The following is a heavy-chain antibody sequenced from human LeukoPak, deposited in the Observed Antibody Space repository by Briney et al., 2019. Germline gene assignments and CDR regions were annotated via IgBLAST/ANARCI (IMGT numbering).Heavy chain of an antibody. J-gene: IGHJ3*02. CDR1: GFTFSSYA. CDR3: ARRMNSSGWYDAFDI. V-gene: IGHV3-23*01. D-gene: IGHD6-19*01. CDR2: ISGSGGST. Sequence: GGSLRLSCAASGFTFSSYAMSWVRQAPGKGLEWVSAISGSGGSTYYADSVKGRFTISRDNSKNTLYPQMNSLRAEDTAVYYCARRMNSSGWYDAFDIWGQGTMVTVSS.